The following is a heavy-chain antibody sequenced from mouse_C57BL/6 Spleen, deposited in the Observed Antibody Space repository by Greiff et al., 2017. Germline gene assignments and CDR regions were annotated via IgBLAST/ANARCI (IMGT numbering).Heavy chain of an antibody. CDR1: GYTFTSYW. V-gene: IGHV1-55*01. Sequence: VQLQQPGAELVKPGASVKMSCKSSGYTFTSYWITWVTQRPGHGLEWIGDIYPGSGSTNYNEKFKSKATLTVDTSSSTAYMQLSSLTSEDSAVYYCARGYYSNYGLFAYWGQGTLVTVAA. D-gene: IGHD2-5*01. CDR2: IYPGSGST. CDR3: ARGYYSNYGLFAY. J-gene: IGHJ3*01.